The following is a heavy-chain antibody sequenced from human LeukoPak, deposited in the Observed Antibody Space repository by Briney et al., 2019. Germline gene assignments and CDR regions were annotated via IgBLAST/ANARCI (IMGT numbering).Heavy chain of an antibody. D-gene: IGHD1-26*01. V-gene: IGHV4-34*01. CDR3: ARGGVGSAGYYFDY. J-gene: IGHJ4*02. CDR1: GGSFSGYY. CDR2: INHSGST. Sequence: SETLPLTCAVYGGSFSGYYWSWIRQPPGKGLEWIGEINHSGSTNYNPSLKSRVTISVDTSKNQFSLKLSSVTAADTAVYYCARGGVGSAGYYFDYWGQGTLVTVSS.